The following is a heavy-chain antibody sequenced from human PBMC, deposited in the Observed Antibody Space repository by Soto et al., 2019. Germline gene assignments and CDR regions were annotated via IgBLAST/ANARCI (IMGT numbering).Heavy chain of an antibody. CDR3: ARIKIVGILTYYMDV. D-gene: IGHD3-3*01. CDR2: MYYSGST. Sequence: LSLTCTVSGDSISTSSSYYWGWIRQPPGKGLEWIANMYYSGSTYYNPSLKSRVTISLETSKNQFSLKLSSVTAADTAVYYCARIKIVGILTYYMDVWGKGTTVTVSS. CDR1: GDSISTSSSYY. V-gene: IGHV4-39*01. J-gene: IGHJ6*03.